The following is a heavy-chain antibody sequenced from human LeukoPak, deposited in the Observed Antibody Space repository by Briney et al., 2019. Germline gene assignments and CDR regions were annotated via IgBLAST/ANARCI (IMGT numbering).Heavy chain of an antibody. CDR3: ARVVVGATGPFDY. J-gene: IGHJ4*02. D-gene: IGHD1-26*01. CDR1: SGSISSSSYY. Sequence: SETLSLTCRVSSGSISSSSYYWSWIRQPAGKGLEWIGRMYTSGSTNYNPSLKSRVTMSVDTSKNQFSLKLSSVTAADTAVYYCARVVVGATGPFDYWGQGTLVTVSS. CDR2: MYTSGST. V-gene: IGHV4-61*02.